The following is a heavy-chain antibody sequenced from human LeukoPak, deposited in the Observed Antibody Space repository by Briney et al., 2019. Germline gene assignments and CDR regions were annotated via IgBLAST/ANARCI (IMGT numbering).Heavy chain of an antibody. CDR3: ARGIGGKITMVRGVRRKNWFDP. D-gene: IGHD3-10*01. V-gene: IGHV4-34*01. CDR1: GGSFIGYH. J-gene: IGHJ5*02. CDR2: INHSGST. Sequence: SETLSLTCAVYGGSFIGYHWSWIRQPPGKGLEWIGEINHSGSTNYNLSLKSRVTISVDTSKNQFSLKLSSVTAADTAVYYCARGIGGKITMVRGVRRKNWFDPWGQGTLVTVSS.